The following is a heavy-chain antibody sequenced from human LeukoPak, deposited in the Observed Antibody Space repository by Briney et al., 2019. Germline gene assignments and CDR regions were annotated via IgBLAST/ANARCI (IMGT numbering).Heavy chain of an antibody. Sequence: SETLSLTCTVSGGSISSYYWSWTRQPPGKGLEWIGYIYYSGSTNYNPSLKSRVTISVDTSKNQFSLKLSSVTAADTAVYYCARLRAGSGWFFDYWGQGTLVTVSS. J-gene: IGHJ4*02. V-gene: IGHV4-59*08. D-gene: IGHD6-19*01. CDR2: IYYSGST. CDR1: GGSISSYY. CDR3: ARLRAGSGWFFDY.